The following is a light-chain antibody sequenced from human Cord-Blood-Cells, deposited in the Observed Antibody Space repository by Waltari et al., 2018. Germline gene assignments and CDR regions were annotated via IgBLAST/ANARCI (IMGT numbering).Light chain of an antibody. V-gene: IGKV3-11*01. J-gene: IGKJ4*01. CDR3: QQRSNWPPT. CDR2: DAS. Sequence: EIVLTQSPATLSLSPGERATLSCRASQSVSSYLAGYQQKPGQAPRLLIDDASSRATGIPARFSGSGSGTDFTLTISSLEPEEFAVYYCQQRSNWPPTFGGGTKVEIK. CDR1: QSVSSY.